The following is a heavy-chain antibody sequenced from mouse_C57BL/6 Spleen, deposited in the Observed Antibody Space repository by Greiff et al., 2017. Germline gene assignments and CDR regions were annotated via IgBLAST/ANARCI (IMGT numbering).Heavy chain of an antibody. CDR2: ISYDGSN. Sequence: DVQLQESGPGLVKPSQSLSLTCSVTGYSITSGYYWNWIRQFPGNKLEWMGYISYDGSNNYNPSLKNRISITRDTSKNQFFLKLNSVTTEDTATYYCAREGNYDAMDYWGQGTSVTVSS. CDR1: GYSITSGYY. J-gene: IGHJ4*01. V-gene: IGHV3-6*01. D-gene: IGHD2-1*01. CDR3: AREGNYDAMDY.